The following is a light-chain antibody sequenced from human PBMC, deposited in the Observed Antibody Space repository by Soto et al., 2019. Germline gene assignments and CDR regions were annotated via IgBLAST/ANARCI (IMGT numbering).Light chain of an antibody. V-gene: IGLV2-14*01. CDR1: SSDVGGYNY. CDR3: SLYTSSSTVV. J-gene: IGLJ3*02. CDR2: DVS. Sequence: QSALTQPASVSGSPGQSITISCTGTSSDVGGYNYVCWYQQHPGKAPKLIIYDVSNRPSGVSNRFSGSKSGNTASLSISGLQAEDGADYYCSLYTSSSTVVFGGGTKLTVL.